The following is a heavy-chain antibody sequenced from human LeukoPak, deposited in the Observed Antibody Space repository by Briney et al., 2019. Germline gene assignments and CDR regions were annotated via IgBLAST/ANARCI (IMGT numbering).Heavy chain of an antibody. CDR2: IYTSGST. CDR1: GGSFSGYY. D-gene: IGHD6-19*01. J-gene: IGHJ4*02. V-gene: IGHV4-4*07. CDR3: AREVQKYSSGWYGIDY. Sequence: SETLSLTCAVYGGSFSGYYWSWIRQPAGKGLEWIGRIYTSGSTNYNPSLKSRVTMSVDTSKNQFSLKLSSVTAADTAVYYCAREVQKYSSGWYGIDYWGQGTLVTVSS.